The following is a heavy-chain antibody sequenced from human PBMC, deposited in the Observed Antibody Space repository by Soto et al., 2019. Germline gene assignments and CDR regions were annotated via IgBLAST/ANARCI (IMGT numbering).Heavy chain of an antibody. V-gene: IGHV1-46*03. Sequence: ASVKVSCKASGYTFTSYDINWVRQATGQGLEWMGIINPNSGSTSYAQKFQGRVTMTRDTSTSTVYMELSSLRSEDTAVYYCARVGNSGYDWDAFDIWGQGTMVTVS. CDR3: ARVGNSGYDWDAFDI. CDR2: INPNSGST. J-gene: IGHJ3*02. D-gene: IGHD5-12*01. CDR1: GYTFTSYD.